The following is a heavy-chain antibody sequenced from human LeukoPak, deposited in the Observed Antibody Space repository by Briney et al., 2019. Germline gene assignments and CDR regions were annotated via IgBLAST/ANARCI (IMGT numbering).Heavy chain of an antibody. J-gene: IGHJ6*02. Sequence: GRSLRLSCAASGFTFDDYAMHWVRQAPGKGLEWVSGISWNSGSIGYADSVKGRFTISRDNSKNTLYLQMNSLRAEDTAVYYCARDLGIHYYYGMDVWGQGTTVTVSS. V-gene: IGHV3-9*01. CDR3: ARDLGIHYYYGMDV. CDR1: GFTFDDYA. CDR2: ISWNSGSI. D-gene: IGHD7-27*01.